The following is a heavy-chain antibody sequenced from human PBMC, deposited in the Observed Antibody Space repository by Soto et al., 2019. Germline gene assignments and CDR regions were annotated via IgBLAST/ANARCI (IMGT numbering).Heavy chain of an antibody. D-gene: IGHD5-18*01. CDR2: ISYDGSNK. CDR1: GFTFSSYG. Sequence: GGSLRLSCAASGFTFSSYGMHWVRQAPGKGLEWVAVISYDGSNKYYADSVKGRFTISRDNSKNTLYLQMNSLRAEDTAVYYCAKDTLGGNTAMVTYDYWGQGTLVTVSS. J-gene: IGHJ4*02. V-gene: IGHV3-30*18. CDR3: AKDTLGGNTAMVTYDY.